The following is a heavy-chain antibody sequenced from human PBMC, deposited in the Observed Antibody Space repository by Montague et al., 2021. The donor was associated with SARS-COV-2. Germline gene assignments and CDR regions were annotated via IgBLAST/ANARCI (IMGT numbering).Heavy chain of an antibody. Sequence: SETLSLTCTVSGGSISSYYWSWIRQPPGKGLEWIGYTYYSGSTNYNPSLKSRVTISVDTSMNQFSLKLSSVTAADTAVYYCARGSGWMGNAFDIWGQGTMVTVSS. CDR1: GGSISSYY. J-gene: IGHJ3*02. CDR2: TYYSGST. D-gene: IGHD6-19*01. V-gene: IGHV4-59*01. CDR3: ARGSGWMGNAFDI.